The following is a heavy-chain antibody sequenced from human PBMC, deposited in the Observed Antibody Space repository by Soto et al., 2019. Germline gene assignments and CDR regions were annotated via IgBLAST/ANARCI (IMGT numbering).Heavy chain of an antibody. CDR2: IYYTGTT. J-gene: IGHJ5*02. V-gene: IGHV4-59*01. Sequence: PSETLSLTCTVSGGSISSYYWSWIRQSPGKGLEWVGSIYYTGTTDYNPSLKSRVTISIATSANKVSLEMTSVTAADTAVYYCARGRAASGTRWFDPWGPGTLVTVSS. D-gene: IGHD6-13*01. CDR3: ARGRAASGTRWFDP. CDR1: GGSISSYY.